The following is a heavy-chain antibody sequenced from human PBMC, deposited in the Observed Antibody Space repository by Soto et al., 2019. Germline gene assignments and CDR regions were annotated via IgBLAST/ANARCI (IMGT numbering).Heavy chain of an antibody. D-gene: IGHD1-1*01. CDR3: ATGWKRLETTEGNWFDP. CDR1: GYTLTELS. Sequence: ASVKVSCKVSGYTLTELSMHWVRKAPGKGLEWMGGFDPEDGETIYAQKFQGRVTMTEDTSTDTAYMELSSLRSEDTAVYYCATGWKRLETTEGNWFDPWGQGTLVTVSS. V-gene: IGHV1-24*01. J-gene: IGHJ5*02. CDR2: FDPEDGET.